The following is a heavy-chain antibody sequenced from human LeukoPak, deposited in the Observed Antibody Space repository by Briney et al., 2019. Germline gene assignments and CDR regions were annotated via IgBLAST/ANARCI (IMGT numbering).Heavy chain of an antibody. D-gene: IGHD3-22*01. CDR1: GFNFSNAW. CDR3: TTGTPYDSSAYYSLY. J-gene: IGHJ4*02. Sequence: PGGSLRLSCAASGFNFSNAWMSWVRQAPGKGLEWVGRIKSKSAGGTTDYAAPVKGRFTISRDDSKNTLYLQMNSLKTEDTAVYYCTTGTPYDSSAYYSLYWGQGTLVTVSS. CDR2: IKSKSAGGTT. V-gene: IGHV3-15*01.